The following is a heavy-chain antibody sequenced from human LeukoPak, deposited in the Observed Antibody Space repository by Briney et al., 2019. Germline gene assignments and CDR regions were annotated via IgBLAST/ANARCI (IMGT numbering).Heavy chain of an antibody. V-gene: IGHV3-11*04. J-gene: IGHJ4*02. CDR3: AREAVAGMGWYYFDY. Sequence: GGSLRLSCAASGFTFSDYYMSWIRQAPGKGLEWVSYISSSGSTIYYADSVKGRFTISRDNAKNSLYLQMNSLRAEDTAVYYCAREAVAGMGWYYFDYWGQGTLVTVSS. CDR2: ISSSGSTI. D-gene: IGHD6-19*01. CDR1: GFTFSDYY.